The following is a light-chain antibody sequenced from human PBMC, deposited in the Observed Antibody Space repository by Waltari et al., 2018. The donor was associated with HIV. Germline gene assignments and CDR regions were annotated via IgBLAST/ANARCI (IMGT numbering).Light chain of an antibody. CDR3: QQRNNWPF. CDR1: QSVGSY. J-gene: IGKJ3*01. V-gene: IGKV3-11*01. Sequence: EVVLTQSPATLSLSPGERATLSCRASQSVGSYLAWYQQKPGQAPRLLTYDASNRATGIPARFSGSGSGTDFSLTISGLEPEDFAFCYCQQRNNWPFFGPGATVNIK. CDR2: DAS.